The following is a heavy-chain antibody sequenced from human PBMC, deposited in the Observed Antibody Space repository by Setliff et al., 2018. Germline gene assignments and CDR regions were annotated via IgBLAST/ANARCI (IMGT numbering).Heavy chain of an antibody. CDR3: ATSPKKVTGSDYYNYYMDV. CDR2: IITAFGSA. Sequence: SVKVSCKTSGTTFNSHAINWVRQAPGQGLEWMGRIITAFGSAISAQKFQDRVSITADRTTYTAYLELTSLTLEDTAVYYCATSPKKVTGSDYYNYYMDVWGKGTTDTVSS. CDR1: GTTFNSHA. D-gene: IGHD3-9*01. V-gene: IGHV1-69*06. J-gene: IGHJ6*03.